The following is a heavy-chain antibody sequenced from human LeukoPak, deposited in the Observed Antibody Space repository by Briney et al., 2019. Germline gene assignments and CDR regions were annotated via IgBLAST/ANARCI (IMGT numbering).Heavy chain of an antibody. CDR2: IYYSGST. CDR1: GGSISSYY. D-gene: IGHD2-15*01. Sequence: PSETLSLTCTVSGGSISSYYWSWIRQPPGKGLEWIGYIYYSGSTNYNPSLKSRVTISVDTSKNQFSLNLSSVTAADTAVYFCARYAMRGGSCLGFDYWGQGTLVTVSS. V-gene: IGHV4-59*01. J-gene: IGHJ4*02. CDR3: ARYAMRGGSCLGFDY.